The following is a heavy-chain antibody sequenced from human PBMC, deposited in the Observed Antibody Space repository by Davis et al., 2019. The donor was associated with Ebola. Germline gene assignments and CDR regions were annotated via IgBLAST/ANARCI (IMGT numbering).Heavy chain of an antibody. D-gene: IGHD3-10*01. CDR3: ASLLSRMYYYYYGMDV. CDR2: MNPNSGNT. Sequence: ASVKVSCKASGYTFTSYDINWVRQATGQGLEWMGWMNPNSGNTGYAQKFQGRVTMTRNTSISTAYMELSSLRSEDTAVYYCASLLSRMYYYYYGMDVWGQGTTVTVSS. J-gene: IGHJ6*02. CDR1: GYTFTSYD. V-gene: IGHV1-8*01.